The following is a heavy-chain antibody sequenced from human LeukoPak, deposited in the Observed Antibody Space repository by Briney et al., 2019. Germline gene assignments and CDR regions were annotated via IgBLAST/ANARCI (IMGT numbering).Heavy chain of an antibody. D-gene: IGHD3-22*01. Sequence: GGSLRLSCTVSGFNFNNYWMHWVRQAPGKGLVWVSRMNNDGRVISYADSVNGRFTISRDNAKNTLYLQMNSLRDEDTAVYYCAREYYYDSSGYYVWGQGTLVTVSS. V-gene: IGHV3-74*01. J-gene: IGHJ4*02. CDR3: AREYYYDSSGYYV. CDR1: GFNFNNYW. CDR2: MNNDGRVI.